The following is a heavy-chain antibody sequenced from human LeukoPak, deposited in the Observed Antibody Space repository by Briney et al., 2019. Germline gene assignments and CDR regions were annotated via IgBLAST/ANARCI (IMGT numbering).Heavy chain of an antibody. Sequence: GGSLRLSCAASGFTVSSNYMSWVRQAPGKWLEWVSVIYSGGSTYYADSVKGRFTISRDNSKNTLYLQMNSLRAEDTAVYYCARELWFGDLWGPLDYGGQGPLVPVSS. D-gene: IGHD3-10*01. J-gene: IGHJ4*02. CDR3: ARELWFGDLWGPLDY. V-gene: IGHV3-53*01. CDR2: IYSGGST. CDR1: GFTVSSNY.